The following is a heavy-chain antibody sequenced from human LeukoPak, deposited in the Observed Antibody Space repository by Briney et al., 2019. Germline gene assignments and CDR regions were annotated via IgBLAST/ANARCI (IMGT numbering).Heavy chain of an antibody. CDR2: ISGSGGST. Sequence: GTLSLTCAVSGGSISSSNWWSWVRQAPGKGLEWVSAISGSGGSTYYADSVKGRFTISRDNSKNTLYLQMNSLRAEDTAVYYCAKEAGIAAAVYFDYWGQGTLVTVSS. CDR3: AKEAGIAAAVYFDY. D-gene: IGHD6-13*01. V-gene: IGHV3-23*01. CDR1: GGSISSSN. J-gene: IGHJ4*02.